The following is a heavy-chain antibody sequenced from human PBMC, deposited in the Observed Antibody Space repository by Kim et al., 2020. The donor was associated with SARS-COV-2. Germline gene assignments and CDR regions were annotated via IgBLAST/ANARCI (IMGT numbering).Heavy chain of an antibody. D-gene: IGHD3-22*01. CDR3: ATAAVGASSGLDYFDY. V-gene: IGHV3-30*03. CDR2: ISYDGSNK. Sequence: GGSLRLSCAASGFTFSSYGMHWVRQAPGKGLEWVAVISYDGSNKYYADSVKGRFTISRDNSKNTLYLQMNSLRAEDTAVYYCATAAVGASSGLDYFDYWGQGTLVTVSS. CDR1: GFTFSSYG. J-gene: IGHJ4*02.